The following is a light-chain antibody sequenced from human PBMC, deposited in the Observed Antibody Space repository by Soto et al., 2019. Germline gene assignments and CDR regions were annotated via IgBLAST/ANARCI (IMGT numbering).Light chain of an antibody. Sequence: ESVLTQSPGTLSLSPGERASLSCRASESVSSSYLAWYQQKPGQAPRLLIYSASSRATGIPYRFSGSGSGTDFSLTIGRLEPEDFAVYYCQQYGSSPRSFGQGTKVELK. V-gene: IGKV3-20*01. J-gene: IGKJ1*01. CDR3: QQYGSSPRS. CDR2: SAS. CDR1: ESVSSSY.